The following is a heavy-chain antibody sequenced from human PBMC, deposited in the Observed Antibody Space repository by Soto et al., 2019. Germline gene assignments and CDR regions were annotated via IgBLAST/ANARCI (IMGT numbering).Heavy chain of an antibody. CDR1: GGSFSGYY. Sequence: SETLSLTCAVYGGSFSGYYWSWIRQPPGKGLEWIGEINHSGSTNYNPSLKSRVTISVDTSKNQFSLKLSSVTAVDTAVYYCARVSGIYYYGMGVWGQGRTVS. V-gene: IGHV4-34*01. CDR2: INHSGST. D-gene: IGHD3-10*01. J-gene: IGHJ6*02. CDR3: ARVSGIYYYGMGV.